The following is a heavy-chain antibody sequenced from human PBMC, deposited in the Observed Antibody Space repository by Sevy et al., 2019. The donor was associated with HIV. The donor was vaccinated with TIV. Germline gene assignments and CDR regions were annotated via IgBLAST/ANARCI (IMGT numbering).Heavy chain of an antibody. D-gene: IGHD3-22*01. CDR3: ARDWVYATSGYYLEAAFDI. V-gene: IGHV3-74*01. Sequence: GGSLRLSCAASGFTFSSYWMHWVRQAPGKGLVWVSRINSDGSSTNFADSVKGRFTMSRDNAKNTLYLQMNSLRAEDTAVYYCARDWVYATSGYYLEAAFDIWGKGTMVTVSS. CDR1: GFTFSSYW. J-gene: IGHJ3*02. CDR2: INSDGSST.